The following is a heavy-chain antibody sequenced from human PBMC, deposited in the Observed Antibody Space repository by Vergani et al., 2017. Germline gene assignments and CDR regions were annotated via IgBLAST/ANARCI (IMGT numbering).Heavy chain of an antibody. V-gene: IGHV3-7*01. CDR1: GFTFSSYW. J-gene: IGHJ6*02. Sequence: EVQLVESGGGLVQPGGSLRLSCAASGFTFSSYWMSWVRQAPGKGLEWVANIKQDGSEKYYVDSVKGRFTISRDNAKNSLYLQMNSLRAEDTAVYYCASSLFGELSFYGMDVWGQGTTVTVSS. CDR3: ASSLFGELSFYGMDV. CDR2: IKQDGSEK. D-gene: IGHD3-10*01.